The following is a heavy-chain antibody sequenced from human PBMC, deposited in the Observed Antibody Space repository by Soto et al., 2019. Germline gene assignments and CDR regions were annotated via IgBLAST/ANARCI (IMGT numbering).Heavy chain of an antibody. J-gene: IGHJ2*01. CDR2: IYYSGST. V-gene: IGHV4-59*08. Sequence: QVQLQESGPGLVKPSETLSLTCTVSGGSISSYYWSWIRQPPGKGLEWIGYIYYSGSTNYNPSLKSRVTISVDTSKNQFSLKLSSVTAADTAVYYCARRGSYFYWYFDLWGRGTLVTVSS. CDR1: GGSISSYY. D-gene: IGHD1-26*01. CDR3: ARRGSYFYWYFDL.